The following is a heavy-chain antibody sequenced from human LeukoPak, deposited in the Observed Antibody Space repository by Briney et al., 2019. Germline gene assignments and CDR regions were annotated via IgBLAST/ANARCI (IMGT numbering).Heavy chain of an antibody. CDR1: GFTFSSYE. J-gene: IGHJ4*02. CDR2: IGVGGTSI. CDR3: ARETADCGGDCFDY. D-gene: IGHD2-21*01. V-gene: IGHV3-48*03. Sequence: GGSLRLSCATSGFTFSSYEFNWVRQAPGKGLEWVSYIGVGGTSIYYADSVRGRFTTSRDNAESSLYLEMNSLRAEDTAVYYCARETADCGGDCFDYWGQGTLVTVFS.